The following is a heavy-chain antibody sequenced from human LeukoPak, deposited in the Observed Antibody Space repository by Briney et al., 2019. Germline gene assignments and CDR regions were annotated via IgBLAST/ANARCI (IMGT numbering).Heavy chain of an antibody. J-gene: IGHJ3*02. CDR2: IIPIFGTA. D-gene: IGHD2-15*01. CDR1: VGTFRNYA. Sequence: SVKDSFLCSVGTFRNYARSWLRPAPGQGLEWMGGIIPIFGTANYAQKFQGRVTITADESTSTAYMELSSLRSEDTAVYYCARGAPLNHGISVWWYGNFCYIWGQGTMVTVSS. CDR3: ARGAPLNHGISVWWYGNFCYI. V-gene: IGHV1-69*13.